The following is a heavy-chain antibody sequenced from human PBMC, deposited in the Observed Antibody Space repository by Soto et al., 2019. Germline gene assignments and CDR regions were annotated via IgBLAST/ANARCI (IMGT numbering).Heavy chain of an antibody. CDR2: IIPIPGIA. V-gene: IGHV1-69*02. J-gene: IGHJ5*02. Sequence: QVQLVQSGAEVKKPGSSVKVSCKASGGTFSSYTISWVRQAPGQGLEWMGRIIPIPGIANYAQKFQGRVTITAEKSTSTAYMELGSLRSEDTAVYYCARGRGPYCSSTSCGTYNWFDPWGQGTLVTVSS. CDR1: GGTFSSYT. CDR3: ARGRGPYCSSTSCGTYNWFDP. D-gene: IGHD2-2*01.